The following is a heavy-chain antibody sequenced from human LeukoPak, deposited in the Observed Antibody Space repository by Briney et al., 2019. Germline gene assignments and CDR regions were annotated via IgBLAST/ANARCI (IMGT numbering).Heavy chain of an antibody. CDR2: INHSGST. Sequence: SETLSLTCAVYGGSFSGYYWSWIRQPPGKGLEWIGEINHSGSTNYNPSLKSRVTISVDTSKNQFSLKLTSVTAADTAAYYCARHPLRDGYTQRPFDYWGQGTLVTVSS. CDR3: ARHPLRDGYTQRPFDY. D-gene: IGHD5-24*01. V-gene: IGHV4-34*01. CDR1: GGSFSGYY. J-gene: IGHJ4*02.